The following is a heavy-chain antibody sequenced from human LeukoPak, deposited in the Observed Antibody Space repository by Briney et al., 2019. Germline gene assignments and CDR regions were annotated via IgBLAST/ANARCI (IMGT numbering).Heavy chain of an antibody. CDR2: ISSSSSYI. Sequence: GGSLRLSCAASGFTFSSYSMNWVRQAPGKGLEWVSSISSSSSYIYYADSVKGRFTISRDNAKNSLYLQMNSLRAEDTAVYYCAGPRAGYSSSWYGGGFGYWGQGTLVTVSS. D-gene: IGHD6-13*01. CDR3: AGPRAGYSSSWYGGGFGY. J-gene: IGHJ4*02. CDR1: GFTFSSYS. V-gene: IGHV3-21*01.